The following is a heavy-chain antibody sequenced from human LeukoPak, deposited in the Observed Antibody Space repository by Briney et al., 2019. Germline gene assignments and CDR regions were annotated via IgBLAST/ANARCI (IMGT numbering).Heavy chain of an antibody. Sequence: PWETLSLTCTVSGGSISSGSYYWSWIRQPAEKGLEWIGRFYTSGSTNYNPSLKSRVTISVDTSKNQFSLKLSSVTAADTAVYYCARGYQMATIYYWGQGTLVTVSS. CDR3: ARGYQMATIYY. CDR2: FYTSGST. D-gene: IGHD5-24*01. CDR1: GGSISSGSYY. V-gene: IGHV4-61*02. J-gene: IGHJ4*02.